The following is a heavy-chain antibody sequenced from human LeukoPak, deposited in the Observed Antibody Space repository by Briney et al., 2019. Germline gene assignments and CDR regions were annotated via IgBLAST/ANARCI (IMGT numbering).Heavy chain of an antibody. CDR1: GYKFTGYY. CDR3: ARTNWGPPVVLYYYYYMDV. Sequence: GASVKVSFKASGYKFTGYYMHWVRQAPGQGLEWMGWIKPNSGNTGYAQKFQGRVTITRNTSISTAYMELSSLRSEDTAVYYCARTNWGPPVVLYYYYYMDVWGKGTTVTVSS. D-gene: IGHD7-27*01. V-gene: IGHV1-8*03. J-gene: IGHJ6*03. CDR2: IKPNSGNT.